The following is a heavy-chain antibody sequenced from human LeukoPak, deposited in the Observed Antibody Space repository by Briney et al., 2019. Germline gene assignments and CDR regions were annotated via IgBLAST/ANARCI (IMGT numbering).Heavy chain of an antibody. Sequence: PGGSLRLSCAASGFTFSNAWMSWVRQAPGKGLEWVGRIKSKTDGGTTDYAAPVKGRFSISRDDSKNALYLQMNSLKTEDTAVYYCTTDRPTVSRGTFDYRGQGTLVTVSS. D-gene: IGHD1-1*01. CDR2: IKSKTDGGTT. CDR3: TTDRPTVSRGTFDY. CDR1: GFTFSNAW. J-gene: IGHJ4*02. V-gene: IGHV3-15*01.